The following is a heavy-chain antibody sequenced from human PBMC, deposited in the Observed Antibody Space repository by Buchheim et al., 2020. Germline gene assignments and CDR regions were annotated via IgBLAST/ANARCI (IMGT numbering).Heavy chain of an antibody. J-gene: IGHJ4*02. V-gene: IGHV3-48*03. CDR3: ARDPYRADFWSHYNYHSHDY. CDR1: GFTFSSYD. CDR2: IDSSASTT. Sequence: EVQLVESGGGLVQPGGSLRLSCAASGFTFSSYDMNWVRQAPGKGLEWVSYIDSSASTTYYADSVKGRVTISRDNAKNSLYPQMNSLRVEDTAVYYCARDPYRADFWSHYNYHSHDYWGQGTL. D-gene: IGHD3-3*01.